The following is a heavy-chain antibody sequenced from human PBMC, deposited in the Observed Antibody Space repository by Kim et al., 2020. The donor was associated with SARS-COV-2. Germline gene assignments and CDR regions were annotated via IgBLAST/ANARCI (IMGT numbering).Heavy chain of an antibody. V-gene: IGHV3-21*01. CDR1: GFTFSSYS. J-gene: IGHJ4*02. Sequence: GGSLRLSCAASGFTFSSYSMNWVRQAPGKGLEWVSSISSSSSYIYYADSVKGRFTISRDNAKNSLYLQMNSLRAEDTAVYYCARGFMLGRYFDWLPNSLEEDYWGQGTLVTVSS. CDR3: ARGFMLGRYFDWLPNSLEEDY. CDR2: ISSSSSYI. D-gene: IGHD3-9*01.